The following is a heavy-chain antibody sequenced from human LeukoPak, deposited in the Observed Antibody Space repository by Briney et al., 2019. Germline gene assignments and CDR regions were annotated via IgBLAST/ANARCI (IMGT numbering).Heavy chain of an antibody. D-gene: IGHD2-21*01. Sequence: GGSLRLSCVASAFTFSSFYMNWVRQAPGKGLEWVANINEDGSKRFYVDSVKGRFTISRENAKNSLYLQMNSLRAEDTAVHYWDYCGVWGQGIMVTVSS. V-gene: IGHV3-7*05. CDR3: DYCGV. CDR2: INEDGSKR. CDR1: AFTFSSFY. J-gene: IGHJ4*01.